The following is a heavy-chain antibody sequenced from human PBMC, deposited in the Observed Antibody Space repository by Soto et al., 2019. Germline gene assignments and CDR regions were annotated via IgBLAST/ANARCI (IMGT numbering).Heavy chain of an antibody. V-gene: IGHV3-33*01. CDR1: GFTFVSYG. J-gene: IGHJ4*02. CDR2: IWYDGSNK. Sequence: GGSLRLACAVSGFTFVSYGIHWVRQAQGKGLEWVAVIWYDGSNKYYADSVKGRFTISRDNSKNTLYLQMNSLRAEDTAVYYCARFSGSLSAFDYWGQGTLVTVSS. CDR3: ARFSGSLSAFDY. D-gene: IGHD1-26*01.